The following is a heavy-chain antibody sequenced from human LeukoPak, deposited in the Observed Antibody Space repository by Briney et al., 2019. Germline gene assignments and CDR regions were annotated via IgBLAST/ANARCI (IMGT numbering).Heavy chain of an antibody. CDR1: GGSISNNNW. D-gene: IGHD3-22*01. Sequence: SETLSLTCAVSGGSISNNNWWSWVRQPPGEGLEWIGEVYHSGNTNYNPSLKSRIIMSVDKSKNQFSLELNSVTAADTAVYYCATYYDTGGYKFNYWGQGTLVTVSS. V-gene: IGHV4-4*02. J-gene: IGHJ4*02. CDR2: VYHSGNT. CDR3: ATYYDTGGYKFNY.